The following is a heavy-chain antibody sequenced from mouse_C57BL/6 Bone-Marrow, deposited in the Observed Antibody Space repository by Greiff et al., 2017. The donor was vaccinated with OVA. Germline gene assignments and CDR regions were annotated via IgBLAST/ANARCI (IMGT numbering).Heavy chain of an antibody. V-gene: IGHV1-82*01. D-gene: IGHD2-4*01. Sequence: QVQLQQSGPELVKPGASVKISCKASGYAFSSSWMNWVKQRPGKGLEWIGRIYPGDGDTNYNGKFKGKATLTADKSSSTAYMQLSSLTSEDSAVYFCALYYDYSDWYFDVWGTGTTVTVSS. CDR2: IYPGDGDT. CDR3: ALYYDYSDWYFDV. CDR1: GYAFSSSW. J-gene: IGHJ1*03.